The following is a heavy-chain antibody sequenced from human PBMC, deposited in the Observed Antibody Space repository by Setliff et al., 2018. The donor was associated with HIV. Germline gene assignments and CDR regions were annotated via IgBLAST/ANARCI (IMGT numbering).Heavy chain of an antibody. V-gene: IGHV4-31*03. CDR1: GASITSGYY. Sequence: SETLSLPCTVSGASITSGYYWSWVRQRPGRGLEWIGHIYYRGDTYYSPSLKSRFAISVDTSKMQFSLTVTSMTAADTAVYYCARVRTGDRSFDFWGQGTLVTVSS. CDR3: ARVRTGDRSFDF. J-gene: IGHJ4*02. CDR2: IYYRGDT. D-gene: IGHD1-1*01.